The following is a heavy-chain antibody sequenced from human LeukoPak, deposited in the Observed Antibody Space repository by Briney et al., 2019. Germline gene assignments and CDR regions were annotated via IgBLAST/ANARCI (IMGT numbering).Heavy chain of an antibody. V-gene: IGHV5-51*01. Sequence: GESLKISCKGSGYSFTSYWIGWVRQMPGKGLEWMGIIYPGDSDTRYSPSFHGQVTISADKSISTAYLQWSSLKASDTAMYYCARHGGYCSSTSCYTAYYYYYMDVWGKGTTVTVSS. J-gene: IGHJ6*03. CDR3: ARHGGYCSSTSCYTAYYYYYMDV. D-gene: IGHD2-2*02. CDR1: GYSFTSYW. CDR2: IYPGDSDT.